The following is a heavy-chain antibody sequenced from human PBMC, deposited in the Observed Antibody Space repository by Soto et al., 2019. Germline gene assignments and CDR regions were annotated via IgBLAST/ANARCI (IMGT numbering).Heavy chain of an antibody. CDR1: GYIFTTSW. CDR3: TRPDSSGYYVS. J-gene: IGHJ5*02. V-gene: IGHV5-51*01. D-gene: IGHD3-22*01. CDR2: INPTDSDT. Sequence: GESLKISCKASGYIFTTSWIAWVRQMPGKGLEWMGIINPTDSDTRYSPPFQGQVTVSADKSISTAYLQCSSLKAADTAMYYCTRPDSSGYYVSWGQGTLVTVSS.